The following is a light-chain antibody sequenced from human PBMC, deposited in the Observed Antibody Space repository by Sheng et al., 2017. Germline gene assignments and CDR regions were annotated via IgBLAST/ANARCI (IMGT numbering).Light chain of an antibody. CDR3: QQSYTTPYT. J-gene: IGKJ2*01. CDR2: DAS. CDR1: QDISNY. Sequence: DIQMTQSPSSLSASVGDRVTITCQASQDISNYLNWYQQKPGKAPKLLIYDASNLDTGVPSRFSGSGSGTDFTLTITDLQPEDFATYFCQQSYTTPYTFGQGTKLEIK. V-gene: IGKV1-39*01.